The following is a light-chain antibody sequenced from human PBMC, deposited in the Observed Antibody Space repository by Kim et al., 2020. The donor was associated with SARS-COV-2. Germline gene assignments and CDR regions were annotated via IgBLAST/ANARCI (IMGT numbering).Light chain of an antibody. CDR1: NIGSKS. J-gene: IGLJ2*01. V-gene: IGLV3-21*04. CDR3: QVWDSSSDHHVV. CDR2: YDS. Sequence: SYELTQPPSVSVAPGKTARITCGGNNIGSKSVNWYQQKPGQAPVLVIYYDSDRPSGIPERFSGSNSGNTATLTISRVEAGDEADYYCQVWDSSSDHHVVFGGGTQLTVL.